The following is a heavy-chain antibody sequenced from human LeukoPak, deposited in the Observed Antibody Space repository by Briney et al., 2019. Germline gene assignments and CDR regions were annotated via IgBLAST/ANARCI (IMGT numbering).Heavy chain of an antibody. V-gene: IGHV3-74*01. J-gene: IGHJ4*02. D-gene: IGHD7-27*01. CDR1: GLTFSSHW. CDR3: AKANGRQANWGSFPDY. Sequence: GGSLRLSCAASGLTFSSHWMHWVRQAPGKGLVWVSRITNDGSSTTYADSVKGRFTISRDNAKNMLYLQMNSLRAEDTAVYYCAKANGRQANWGSFPDYWGQGTLVTVSS. CDR2: ITNDGSST.